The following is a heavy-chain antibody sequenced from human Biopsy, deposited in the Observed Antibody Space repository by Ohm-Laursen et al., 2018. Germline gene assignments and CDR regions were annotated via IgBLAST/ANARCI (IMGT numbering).Heavy chain of an antibody. CDR1: GDSVSSGSFY. CDR3: ARGMRSSGWPYFDS. J-gene: IGHJ4*02. CDR2: IYDRGSTA. D-gene: IGHD6-19*01. V-gene: IGHV4-61*01. Sequence: SQTLSLTCVVSGDSVSSGSFYWTWIRQPPGQGLEYIGYIYDRGSTANYNPSLESRVTMSVGMPKNQFSLKLSSVTAADTVIYYCARGMRSSGWPYFDSWGQGTLVTVSS.